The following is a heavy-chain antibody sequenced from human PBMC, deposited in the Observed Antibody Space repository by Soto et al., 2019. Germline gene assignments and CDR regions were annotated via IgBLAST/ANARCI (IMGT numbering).Heavy chain of an antibody. CDR1: GFTFSSYA. Sequence: GGSLRLSCAASGFTFSSYAMSWVRQAPGKGLEWVSAISGSGGSTYYADSVKGRFTISRDNSKNTLYLQMNSLGAEDTAVYYCAKVNYGFGELLQIPRNYYYYGMDVWGQGTTVTVSS. V-gene: IGHV3-23*01. CDR3: AKVNYGFGELLQIPRNYYYYGMDV. D-gene: IGHD3-10*01. CDR2: ISGSGGST. J-gene: IGHJ6*02.